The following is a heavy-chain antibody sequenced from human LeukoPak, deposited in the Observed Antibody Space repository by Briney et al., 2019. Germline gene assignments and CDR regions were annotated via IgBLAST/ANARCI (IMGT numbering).Heavy chain of an antibody. D-gene: IGHD6-13*01. CDR3: ARVGMRQLAY. J-gene: IGHJ4*02. CDR1: GFTFRNYW. V-gene: IGHV3-7*03. CDR2: IKQDGSDR. Sequence: PGGSLRLSCAASGFTFRNYWMSWVRQAPGTGLEWVANIKQDGSDRNYVTSVRGRFTISRDNAKNSLYLQMNSLRAEDTAVYYCARVGMRQLAYWGQGTLVTVSS.